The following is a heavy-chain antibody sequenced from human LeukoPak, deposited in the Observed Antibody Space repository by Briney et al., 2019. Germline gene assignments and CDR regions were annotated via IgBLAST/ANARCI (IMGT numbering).Heavy chain of an antibody. CDR1: GGSISSGGYY. J-gene: IGHJ5*02. V-gene: IGHV4-31*03. CDR2: IYYSGST. D-gene: IGHD2-15*01. Sequence: SETLSLTCTVSGGSISSGGYYWSWIRQHPGKGLEWIGYIYYSGSTYYNPSLKSRVTISVDTSKNQFSLKLSSVTAADTAVYYCAREIKAGYCSGGSCYSDPGSGETWGQGTLVTVSS. CDR3: AREIKAGYCSGGSCYSDPGSGET.